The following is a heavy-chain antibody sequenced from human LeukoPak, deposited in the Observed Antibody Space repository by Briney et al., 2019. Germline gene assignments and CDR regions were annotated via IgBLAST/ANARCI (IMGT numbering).Heavy chain of an antibody. J-gene: IGHJ4*02. D-gene: IGHD4-23*01. CDR2: IYYSGST. V-gene: IGHV4-59*01. CDR3: GRAPYGGNLDY. CDR1: GGSTSSYY. Sequence: SETLSLTCTVSGGSTSSYYWSWIRQPPGKGLEWIGYIYYSGSTNYNPSLKSRVTISVDTSKNQFSLKLSSVTAADKAVYYCGRAPYGGNLDYWGQGTLVTVSS.